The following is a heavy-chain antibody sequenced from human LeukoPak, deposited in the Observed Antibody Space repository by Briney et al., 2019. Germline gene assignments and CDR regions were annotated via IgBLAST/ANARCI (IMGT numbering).Heavy chain of an antibody. J-gene: IGHJ4*02. V-gene: IGHV1-2*02. CDR2: INPNNGAT. CDR1: GYTFSGYY. CDR3: ARYNWNDVVSALDS. Sequence: ASVKVSCKASGYTFSGYYIHWVRQAPGQGLEWMGWINPNNGATNFAQKFQGGVTMTRDTSITTTYMELNSLTSGDTAIYYCARYNWNDVVSALDSWGQGTLVTVSS. D-gene: IGHD1-1*01.